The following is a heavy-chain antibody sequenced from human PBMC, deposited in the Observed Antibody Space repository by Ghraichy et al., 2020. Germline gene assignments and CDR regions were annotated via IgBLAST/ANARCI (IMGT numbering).Heavy chain of an antibody. CDR1: GGSISSYY. CDR3: ARGPFGVVTQYYYMDV. V-gene: IGHV4-59*01. CDR2: IYYSGST. D-gene: IGHD3-3*01. J-gene: IGHJ6*03. Sequence: SCTVSGGSISSYYWSWIRQPPGKGLEWIGYIYYSGSTNYNPSLKSRVTISVDTSKNQFSLKLSSVTAADTAVYYCARGPFGVVTQYYYMDVWGKGTTVTVSS.